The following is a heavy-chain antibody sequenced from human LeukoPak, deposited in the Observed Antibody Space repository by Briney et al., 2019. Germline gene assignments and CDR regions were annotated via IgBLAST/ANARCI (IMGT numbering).Heavy chain of an antibody. J-gene: IGHJ4*02. CDR3: ASPRGGSYGWFDY. CDR2: IYYSGST. D-gene: IGHD1-26*01. V-gene: IGHV4-59*08. CDR1: GGSISSYY. Sequence: PSETLSLTCTVSGGSISSYYWSWIRQPPGKGLEWIGYIYYSGSTNYNPSLKSRVTISVDTSKNQFSLKLSSVTAADTAVYYCASPRGGSYGWFDYWGQGTRVTVSS.